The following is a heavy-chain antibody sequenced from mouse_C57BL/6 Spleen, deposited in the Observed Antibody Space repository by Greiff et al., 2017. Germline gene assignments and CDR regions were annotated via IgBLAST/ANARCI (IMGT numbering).Heavy chain of an antibody. V-gene: IGHV1-15*01. Sequence: LVESGAELGRPGASVTLSCKASGYTFTDYEMHWVKQTPVHGLEWLGAIDPETGGTAYNQKFKGKAILTADKSSSTAYMELRSLTSEDSAVYYCTVAGYYYFDYWGQGTTLTVSS. J-gene: IGHJ2*01. CDR3: TVAGYYYFDY. CDR1: GYTFTDYE. CDR2: IDPETGGT. D-gene: IGHD2-3*01.